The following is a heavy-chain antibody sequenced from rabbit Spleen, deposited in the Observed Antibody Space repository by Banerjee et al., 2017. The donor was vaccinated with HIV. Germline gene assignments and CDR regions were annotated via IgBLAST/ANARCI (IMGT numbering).Heavy chain of an antibody. V-gene: IGHV1S40*01. CDR1: GFSFSSSSY. J-gene: IGHJ4*01. Sequence: QSLEESGGGLVQPEGSVTLTCTASGFSFSSSSYMCWVRQAPGKGLEWIGGMNIANAITAYATWVNGRFTISSHNAQNTLYLQLNSLTAADTATYFCTRDLDLWGQGTLVTVS. CDR2: MNIANAIT. CDR3: TRDLDL.